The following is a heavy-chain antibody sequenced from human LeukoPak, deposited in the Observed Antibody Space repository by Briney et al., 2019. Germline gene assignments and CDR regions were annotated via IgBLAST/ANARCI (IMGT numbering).Heavy chain of an antibody. CDR1: GYTFTGYY. Sequence: GESLKISCKASGYTFTGYYMHWVRQAPGQGLEWMGWINPNSGGTNYAQKFQGRVTMTRDTSISTAYMELSRLRSDDTAVYYCARDHSGSYSDWGQGTLVTVSS. CDR3: ARDHSGSYSD. D-gene: IGHD1-26*01. V-gene: IGHV1-2*02. CDR2: INPNSGGT. J-gene: IGHJ4*02.